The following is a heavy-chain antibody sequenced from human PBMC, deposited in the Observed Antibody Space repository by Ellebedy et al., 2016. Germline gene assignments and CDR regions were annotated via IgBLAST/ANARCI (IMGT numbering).Heavy chain of an antibody. CDR1: GFTFSSYG. D-gene: IGHD2-2*02. Sequence: GGSLRLSCAASGFTFSSYGMHWVRQAPGKGLEWVAVISYDGSNKYYADSVKGRFTISRDNAKNTLYLQMNSLRAEDTAVYYCAREGDIVVVPAAISHYYYGMDVWGQGTTVTVSS. CDR3: AREGDIVVVPAAISHYYYGMDV. J-gene: IGHJ6*02. CDR2: ISYDGSNK. V-gene: IGHV3-30*03.